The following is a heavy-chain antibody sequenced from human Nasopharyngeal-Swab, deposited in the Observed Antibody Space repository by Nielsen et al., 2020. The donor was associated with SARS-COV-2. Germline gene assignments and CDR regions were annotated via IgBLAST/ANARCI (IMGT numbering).Heavy chain of an antibody. CDR3: ARTLVRGAADY. CDR2: INYSGHT. Sequence: LRLSCGFYGGSFSGYFWTWIRQPPGKGLEWIGEINYSGHTTYNPSLKSRVSISVDTSKRQFSLRLTSVTAADTAVYYCARTLVRGAADYWGQGTLVAVSS. J-gene: IGHJ4*02. CDR1: GGSFSGYF. V-gene: IGHV4-34*01. D-gene: IGHD3-10*01.